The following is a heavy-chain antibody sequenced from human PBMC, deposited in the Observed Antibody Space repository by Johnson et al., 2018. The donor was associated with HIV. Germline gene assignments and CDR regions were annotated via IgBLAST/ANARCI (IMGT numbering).Heavy chain of an antibody. CDR3: VRRPFGAAPGADAFDI. CDR2: IKSKTDGGTT. V-gene: IGHV3-15*01. Sequence: VQLVESGGGLVKPGGSLRLSCAASGFTFNNAWMSWVRQAPGKGLEWIGHIKSKTDGGTTDYAAPVKGRFTISSDDSKNTVHLQMNSLKTEDTAVYYCVRRPFGAAPGADAFDIWGQGTMVTVSS. CDR1: GFTFNNAW. D-gene: IGHD6-13*01. J-gene: IGHJ3*02.